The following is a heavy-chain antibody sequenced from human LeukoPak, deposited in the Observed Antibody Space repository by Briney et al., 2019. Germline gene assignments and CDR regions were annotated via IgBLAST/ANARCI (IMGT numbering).Heavy chain of an antibody. D-gene: IGHD4-17*01. Sequence: PGGSLRLSCAASGLTFNSYNMNWVRQAPGKGLEWVSAIGGSGQNTNYADSVKGRFTISRDNSRNTLYLDMNILRAEDTAVYYCAKTVTTQAYYWYFDLWGRGTLVTVSS. CDR2: IGGSGQNT. CDR3: AKTVTTQAYYWYFDL. CDR1: GLTFNSYN. J-gene: IGHJ2*01. V-gene: IGHV3-23*01.